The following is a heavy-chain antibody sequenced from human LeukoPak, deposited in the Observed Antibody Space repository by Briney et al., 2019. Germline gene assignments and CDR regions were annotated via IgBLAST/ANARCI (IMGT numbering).Heavy chain of an antibody. J-gene: IGHJ3*02. CDR2: IYYSGST. D-gene: IGHD2-2*01. Sequence: SETLSLTCIVSGGSISSYYWSWIRQPPGKGLEWIGYIYYSGSTNYNPSLKSRVTISVDTSKNQFSLNLNSVTAADTAVYYCARDLYCYDRRRDAFDIWGQGTMVTVSS. CDR3: ARDLYCYDRRRDAFDI. V-gene: IGHV4-59*12. CDR1: GGSISSYY.